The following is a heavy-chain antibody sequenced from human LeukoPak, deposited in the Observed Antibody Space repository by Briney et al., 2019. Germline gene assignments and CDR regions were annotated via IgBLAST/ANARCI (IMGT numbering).Heavy chain of an antibody. CDR1: GFTFSSYG. J-gene: IGHJ4*02. D-gene: IGHD6-19*01. Sequence: GGSLRLSCAASGFTFSSYGMHWVRQAPGKGLEWVAVIWYDGSNKYYADSVKGRFTISRDNSKNTLNLQMNSLRAEDTAVYYCARGQSSGWAEGSYYFDYWGQGTLVTVSS. CDR3: ARGQSSGWAEGSYYFDY. V-gene: IGHV3-30*19. CDR2: IWYDGSNK.